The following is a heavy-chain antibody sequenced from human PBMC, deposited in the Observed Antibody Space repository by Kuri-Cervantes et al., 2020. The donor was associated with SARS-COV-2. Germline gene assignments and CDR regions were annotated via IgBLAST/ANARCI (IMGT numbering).Heavy chain of an antibody. CDR3: ARLPSFYYYGMDV. CDR1: GGSISRSSYY. J-gene: IGHJ6*02. V-gene: IGHV4-39*01. Sequence: PCTVSGGSISRSSYYWGWIRQPPGKGLEWIGSIYYSGSTYYNPSLKRRVTISVDTCKNQFSLKLSSVTAADTAVCYCARLPSFYYYGMDVWGQGTTVTVSS. CDR2: IYYSGST.